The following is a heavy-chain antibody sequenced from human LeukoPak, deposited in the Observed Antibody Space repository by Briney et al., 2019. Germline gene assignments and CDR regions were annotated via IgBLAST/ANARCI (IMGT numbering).Heavy chain of an antibody. CDR2: INPSGGST. CDR1: GYTFTRYY. Sequence: ASVKVSCKASGYTFTRYYMHWVRQAPGQGLEWMGIINPSGGSTSYAQKFQGRVTITADESTSTAYMELSSLRSEDTAVYYCARDLGLMVYAIAYWGQGTLVTVSS. V-gene: IGHV1-46*01. J-gene: IGHJ4*02. D-gene: IGHD2-8*01. CDR3: ARDLGLMVYAIAY.